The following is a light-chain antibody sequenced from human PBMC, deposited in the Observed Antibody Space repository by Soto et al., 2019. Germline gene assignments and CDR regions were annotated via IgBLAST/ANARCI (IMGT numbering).Light chain of an antibody. CDR2: EVS. J-gene: IGLJ2*01. CDR1: SSDVGGYNY. V-gene: IGLV2-14*01. CDR3: SSYTSSSTLL. Sequence: QSVLTQPASVSGSPGQSITISCTGTSSDVGGYNYVSWYQQHPGKAPKVIIYEVSNRPSGVSNRFSGSKSGNTASLTISGPQAEDEADYYCSSYTSSSTLLFGGGTKVTVL.